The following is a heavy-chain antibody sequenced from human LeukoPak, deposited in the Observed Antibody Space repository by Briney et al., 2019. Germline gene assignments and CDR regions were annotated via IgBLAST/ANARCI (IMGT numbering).Heavy chain of an antibody. D-gene: IGHD6-13*01. CDR3: AKLAAAGGYYYYYYMDV. V-gene: IGHV3-23*01. J-gene: IGHJ6*03. CDR1: GFTFSRYW. CDR2: ISGSGGST. Sequence: PGGSLRLSCAASGFTFSRYWMSWVRQAPGKGLEWVSAISGSGGSTYYADSVKGRFTISRDNSKNTLYLQMNSLRAEDTAVYYCAKLAAAGGYYYYYYMDVWGKGTTVTISS.